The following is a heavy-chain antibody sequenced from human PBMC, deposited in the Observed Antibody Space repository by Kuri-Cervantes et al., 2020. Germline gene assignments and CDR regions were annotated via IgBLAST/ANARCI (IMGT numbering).Heavy chain of an antibody. CDR2: IYWDDDK. J-gene: IGHJ6*03. Sequence: SGPTLVKPTQTLTLTCTSSEFSLSTSGVGVGWIRQPPGKALEWLALIYWDDDKRYSPSLKSRLTITKDTSKNQVVLTMTNMDPVDTATYYCARTSFTGGGVDYYYYMDVWGKGTTVTVSS. V-gene: IGHV2-5*02. CDR1: EFSLSTSGVG. CDR3: ARTSFTGGGVDYYYYMDV. D-gene: IGHD1-26*01.